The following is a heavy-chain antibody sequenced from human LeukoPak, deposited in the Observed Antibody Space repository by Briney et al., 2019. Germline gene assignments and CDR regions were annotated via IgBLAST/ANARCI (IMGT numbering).Heavy chain of an antibody. CDR1: GGSISSYY. CDR3: ARDEPTSYSSSWYGGGFDP. V-gene: IGHV4-59*01. Sequence: PSETLSLTCTVSGGSISSYYWSWIRQPPGKGLEWIGYIYYSGSTNYNPSLKSRVTISVDTSKNQFSLKLSSVTAADTAVYYCARDEPTSYSSSWYGGGFDPWGQGTLVTVSS. J-gene: IGHJ5*02. CDR2: IYYSGST. D-gene: IGHD6-13*01.